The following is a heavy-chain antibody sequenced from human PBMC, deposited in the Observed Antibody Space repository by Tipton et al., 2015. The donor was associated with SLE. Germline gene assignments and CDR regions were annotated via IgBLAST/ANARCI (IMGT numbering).Heavy chain of an antibody. CDR3: ASGRLRFRELLSPLGY. CDR2: IKYDGSEK. Sequence: SLRLSCAASGFTFKSYWMTWVRQAPGKGLEWVANIKYDGSEKHSVDSLRGRFTISRDNAKNSLYLQMNSLRIEDTAMYYCASGRLRFRELLSPLGYWGQGTLVTFSS. D-gene: IGHD3-16*01. J-gene: IGHJ4*02. V-gene: IGHV3-7*03. CDR1: GFTFKSYW.